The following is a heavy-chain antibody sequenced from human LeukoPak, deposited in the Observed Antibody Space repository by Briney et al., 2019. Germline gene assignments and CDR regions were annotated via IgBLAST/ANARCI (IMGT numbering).Heavy chain of an antibody. D-gene: IGHD6-19*01. Sequence: ASVNVSCKASGYTFTGYYMHWVRQAPGQGLEWMGWINPNSGGTNYAQKFQGRVTMTRDTSISTAYMELSRLRSDDTAVHYCARDRTRTGYSSGWYHDYWGQGTLVTVSS. V-gene: IGHV1-2*02. J-gene: IGHJ4*02. CDR1: GYTFTGYY. CDR2: INPNSGGT. CDR3: ARDRTRTGYSSGWYHDY.